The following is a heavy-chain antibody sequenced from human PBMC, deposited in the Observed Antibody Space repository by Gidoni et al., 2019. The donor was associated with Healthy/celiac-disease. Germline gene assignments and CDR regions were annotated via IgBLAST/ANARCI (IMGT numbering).Heavy chain of an antibody. CDR3: AKVETHLVGATTGGFDY. V-gene: IGHV3-23*01. J-gene: IGHJ4*02. D-gene: IGHD1-26*01. Sequence: EVQLLESGGGLVQPGGSLRLSCAASGFTFSSYAMSWVRQAPGKGLEWVSAISGSGGSTYYADSVKGRFTISRDNSKNTLYLQMNSLRAEDTAVYYCAKVETHLVGATTGGFDYWGQGTLVTVSS. CDR1: GFTFSSYA. CDR2: ISGSGGST.